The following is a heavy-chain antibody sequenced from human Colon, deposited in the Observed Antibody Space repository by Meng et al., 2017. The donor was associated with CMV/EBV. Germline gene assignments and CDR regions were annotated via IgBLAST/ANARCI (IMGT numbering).Heavy chain of an antibody. Sequence: SETLSLTCTVSGGSISSYYWTWIRQPPGKGLEWIGFIYDSGSTNYNPSLKSQVTISLDSSKNQFSLKLNSVTAADTAVYYCAREGRRGTSLPPYFHYYGVDVWGQGTTVTVSS. V-gene: IGHV4-59*01. CDR3: AREGRRGTSLPPYFHYYGVDV. CDR1: GGSISSYY. D-gene: IGHD2-15*01. J-gene: IGHJ6*02. CDR2: IYDSGST.